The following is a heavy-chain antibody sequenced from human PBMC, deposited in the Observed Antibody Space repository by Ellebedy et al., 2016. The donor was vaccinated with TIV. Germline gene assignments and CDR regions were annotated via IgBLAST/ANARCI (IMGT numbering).Heavy chain of an antibody. CDR2: IRDSDTI. CDR3: ARDAMLWIFDS. Sequence: PGGSLRLSCAASGFTFSSYSMNWVRQAPGKGLEWVSYIRDSDTIYYADSVRGRFTISRDKAKKSVYLQMNSLTVEDTAIYYCARDAMLWIFDSWGQGTLVTVSS. V-gene: IGHV3-48*01. J-gene: IGHJ4*02. CDR1: GFTFSSYS. D-gene: IGHD2-2*01.